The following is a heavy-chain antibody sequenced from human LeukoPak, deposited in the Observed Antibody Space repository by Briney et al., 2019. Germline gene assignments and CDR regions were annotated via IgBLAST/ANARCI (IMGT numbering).Heavy chain of an antibody. CDR1: GGSISSSSYY. CDR3: ARRRSSSWYGY. D-gene: IGHD6-13*01. Sequence: SETLSLTCTVSGGSISSSSYYWRWIRQPPGKGLEWIGSIYYSGSTYYNPSLKSRVTISVDTSKNQFSLKLSSVTAADTAVYYCARRRSSSWYGYWGQGTLVTVSS. CDR2: IYYSGST. V-gene: IGHV4-39*01. J-gene: IGHJ4*02.